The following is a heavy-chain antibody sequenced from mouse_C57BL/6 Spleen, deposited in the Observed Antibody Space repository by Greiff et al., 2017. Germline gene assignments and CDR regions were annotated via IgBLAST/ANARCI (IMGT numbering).Heavy chain of an antibody. CDR3: ARAGGYYGNYDYAMDY. D-gene: IGHD2-1*01. J-gene: IGHJ4*01. Sequence: QVHVKQPGAELVKPGASVKLSCKASGYTFTSYWMHWVKQRPGQGLEWIGMIHPNSGSTNYNEKFKSKATLTVDKSSSTAYMQLSSLTSEDSAVYYCARAGGYYGNYDYAMDYWGQGTSVTVSS. V-gene: IGHV1-64*01. CDR1: GYTFTSYW. CDR2: IHPNSGST.